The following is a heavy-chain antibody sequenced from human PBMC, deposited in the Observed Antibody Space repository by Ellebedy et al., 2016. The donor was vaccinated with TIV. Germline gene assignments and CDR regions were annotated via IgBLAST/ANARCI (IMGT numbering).Heavy chain of an antibody. Sequence: GESLKISCAASGFSFNSYWMIWVRQAPGKGLEWVANINQGGSVKYYVDSLRGRFTISRDNAKNSLFLQMNSLRAEDTAVYYCATDGSYGDYRSPAHAFVFWGQGTMVSVAS. V-gene: IGHV3-7*01. D-gene: IGHD3-10*01. J-gene: IGHJ3*01. CDR3: ATDGSYGDYRSPAHAFVF. CDR2: INQGGSVK. CDR1: GFSFNSYW.